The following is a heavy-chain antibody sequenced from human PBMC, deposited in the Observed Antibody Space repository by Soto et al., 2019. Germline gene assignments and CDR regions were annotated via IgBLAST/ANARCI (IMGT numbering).Heavy chain of an antibody. Sequence: ASVKVSCKASGYTFTSYYMHWVRQAPGQGLEWMGIINPSGGSTSYAQKFQGRVTMTRDTSTSTVYMELSSLRSEDTAVYYCARSYCSGGSCYSGAYFDYWGQGTLVTVS. CDR1: GYTFTSYY. J-gene: IGHJ4*02. V-gene: IGHV1-46*01. CDR3: ARSYCSGGSCYSGAYFDY. CDR2: INPSGGST. D-gene: IGHD2-15*01.